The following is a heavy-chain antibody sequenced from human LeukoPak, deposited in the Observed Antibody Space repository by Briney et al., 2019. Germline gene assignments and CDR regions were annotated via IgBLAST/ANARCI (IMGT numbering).Heavy chain of an antibody. D-gene: IGHD3-3*01. Sequence: ASVEVSCKASGYTFTGYYMHWVRQAPGQGLEWMGWINPNSGGTNYAQKFQGRVTMTRDTSISTAYMELSRLRSDDTAVYYCARGPLRFLEWLLYASDYWGQGTLVTVSS. CDR3: ARGPLRFLEWLLYASDY. CDR2: INPNSGGT. V-gene: IGHV1-2*02. CDR1: GYTFTGYY. J-gene: IGHJ4*02.